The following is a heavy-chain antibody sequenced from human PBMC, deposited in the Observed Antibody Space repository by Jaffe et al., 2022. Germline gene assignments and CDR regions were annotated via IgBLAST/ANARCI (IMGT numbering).Heavy chain of an antibody. CDR2: IYYSGST. D-gene: IGHD5-12*01. J-gene: IGHJ3*02. CDR3: ARDLRDGYIVDAFDI. V-gene: IGHV4-59*01. CDR1: GGSISSYY. Sequence: QVQLQESGPGLVKPSETLSLTCTVSGGSISSYYWSWIRQPPGKGLEWIGYIYYSGSTNYNPSLKSRVTISVDTSKNQFSLKLSSVTAADTAVYYCARDLRDGYIVDAFDIWGQGTMVTVSS.